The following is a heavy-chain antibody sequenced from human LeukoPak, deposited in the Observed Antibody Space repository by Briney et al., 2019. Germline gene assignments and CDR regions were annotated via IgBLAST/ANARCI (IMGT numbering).Heavy chain of an antibody. CDR2: IYYSGST. CDR3: ARESPRFRNYFDY. V-gene: IGHV4-59*01. J-gene: IGHJ4*02. Sequence: PSETLSLTCTVSGGSISSYYWSWIRQPPGKGLEWIGYIYYSGSTNYNPSLKSRVTISVDTSKNQFSLKLSSVTAADTVVYYCARESPRFRNYFDYWGQGTLVTVSS. CDR1: GGSISSYY.